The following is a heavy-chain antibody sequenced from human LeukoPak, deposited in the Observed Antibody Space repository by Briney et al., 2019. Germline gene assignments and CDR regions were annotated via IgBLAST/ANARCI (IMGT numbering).Heavy chain of an antibody. V-gene: IGHV3-48*04. CDR2: ISSSGSTI. CDR3: ASAVAGVFDY. Sequence: GGSLRLSCAASGFTFSSYWMSWVRQAPGKGLEWVSYISSSGSTIYYADSVKGRFTISRDNAKNSLYLQMNSLRAEDTAVYYCASAVAGVFDYWGQGTLVTVSS. J-gene: IGHJ4*02. D-gene: IGHD6-19*01. CDR1: GFTFSSYW.